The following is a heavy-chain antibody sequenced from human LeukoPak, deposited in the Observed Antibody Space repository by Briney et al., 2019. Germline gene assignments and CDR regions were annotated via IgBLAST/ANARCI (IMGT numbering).Heavy chain of an antibody. CDR1: GYFFRDYY. CDR2: INPSSGDA. D-gene: IGHD4-23*01. CDR3: ARDVHDYGGNSGFDY. Sequence: ASVKVSCKASGYFFRDYYMHWVRQAPGQGLEWMGWINPSSGDANYAQKFQGRVTMTSDTSISKAYLELNRLRADDTAIYFCARDVHDYGGNSGFDYWGQGSLVIVSS. V-gene: IGHV1-2*02. J-gene: IGHJ4*01.